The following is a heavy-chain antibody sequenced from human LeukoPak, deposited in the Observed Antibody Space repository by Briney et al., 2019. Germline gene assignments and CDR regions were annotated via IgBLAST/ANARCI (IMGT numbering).Heavy chain of an antibody. V-gene: IGHV3-48*02. J-gene: IGHJ2*01. CDR3: ARDSSGSYYGNWYFDL. D-gene: IGHD1-26*01. Sequence: GGSLRLSCAASGFTFSSYSMNWVRQAPGKGLEWVSYISSSSSTIYYADSVKGRFTISRDNAKNSLYLQMNSLRDEDTAVYYCARDSSGSYYGNWYFDLWGRGTLVTVSS. CDR2: ISSSSSTI. CDR1: GFTFSSYS.